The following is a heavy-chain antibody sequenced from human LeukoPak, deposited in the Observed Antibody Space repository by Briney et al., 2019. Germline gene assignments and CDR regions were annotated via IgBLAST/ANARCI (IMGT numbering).Heavy chain of an antibody. V-gene: IGHV3-64D*06. CDR3: VRGTGY. J-gene: IGHJ4*02. CDR1: GFTFSTYV. Sequence: SGGSLRLSCSVSGFTFSTYVVHWVRQAPGKGLEYVSAISSNGDNTYYADSVKGRFTISRDNSKNTLYLQMSSLRPDDTAVYFCVRGTGYWGQGTLVTVSS. CDR2: ISSNGDNT.